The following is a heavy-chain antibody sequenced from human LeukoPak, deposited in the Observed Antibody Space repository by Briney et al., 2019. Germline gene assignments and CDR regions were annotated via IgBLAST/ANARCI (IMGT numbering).Heavy chain of an antibody. CDR2: ISSSSSTI. CDR1: GFTFSSYS. J-gene: IGHJ4*02. Sequence: PGGSLRLSCAASGFTFSSYSMNWVRQAPGKGLEWVSYISSSSSTIYYADSVKGRFTISRDNAKNSLYLQMNSLRAEDTAVYYRARDGGAILHTIFGVVTPGGVDYWGQGTLVTVSS. V-gene: IGHV3-48*04. CDR3: ARDGGAILHTIFGVVTPGGVDY. D-gene: IGHD3-3*01.